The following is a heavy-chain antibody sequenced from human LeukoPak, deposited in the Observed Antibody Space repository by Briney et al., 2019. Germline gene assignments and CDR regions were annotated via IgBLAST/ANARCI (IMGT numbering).Heavy chain of an antibody. CDR3: ARDRHYYDSSGYYAGFDY. J-gene: IGHJ4*02. Sequence: SETLSLTCTVSGGSISSYYWSWIRQPPGKGLEWIGYIYYSGSTNYNPSLKSRVTISVDTSKNQFSLKLSSVTAADTAVCYCARDRHYYDSSGYYAGFDYWGQGTLVTVSS. CDR1: GGSISSYY. V-gene: IGHV4-59*01. D-gene: IGHD3-22*01. CDR2: IYYSGST.